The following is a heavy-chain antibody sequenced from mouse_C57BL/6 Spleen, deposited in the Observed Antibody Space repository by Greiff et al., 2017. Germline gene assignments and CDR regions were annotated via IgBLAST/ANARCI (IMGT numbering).Heavy chain of an antibody. D-gene: IGHD3-2*02. CDR2: IWPGGGT. V-gene: IGHV2-9-1*01. J-gene: IGHJ4*01. Sequence: QVQLKESGPGLVAPSPSLSITCTVSGFSLTSYAISWVRQPPGKGLEWLGVIWPGGGTNSNSPLISSLSISKDNSKSQVFIKMNSLQTDDSAGYYCARSDSSVWAMDDWGKGTSVTVSA. CDR3: ARSDSSVWAMDD. CDR1: GFSLTSYA.